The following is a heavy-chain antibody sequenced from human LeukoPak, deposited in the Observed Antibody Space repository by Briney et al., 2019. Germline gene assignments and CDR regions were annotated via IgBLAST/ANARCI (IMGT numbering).Heavy chain of an antibody. CDR3: TTDNPVVRGEKYFQH. CDR2: IKSKTDGGTT. J-gene: IGHJ1*01. Sequence: PGGSLRLSCAASGFTFSSYSMNWVRQAPGKGLEWVGRIKSKTDGGTTDYAAPVKDRFTISRDDSKNTLYLQMNSLKTEDTAVYYCTTDNPVVRGEKYFQHWGQGTLVTVSS. V-gene: IGHV3-15*01. D-gene: IGHD3-10*01. CDR1: GFTFSSYS.